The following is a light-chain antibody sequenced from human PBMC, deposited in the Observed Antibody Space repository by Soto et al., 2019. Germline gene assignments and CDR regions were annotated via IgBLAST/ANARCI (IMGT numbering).Light chain of an antibody. CDR3: QQYYSTPRT. CDR2: WAS. Sequence: DLVMTLSPDSLTVSLGERATTNCWARYSVLYSSNNRNYLAWYQQKPGQPPKLLIYWASTRESGVPDRFSGSGSGTDFTLTISSLQAEDVAVYYCQQYYSTPRTFGQGTKVDIK. V-gene: IGKV4-1*01. J-gene: IGKJ1*01. CDR1: YSVLYSSNNRNY.